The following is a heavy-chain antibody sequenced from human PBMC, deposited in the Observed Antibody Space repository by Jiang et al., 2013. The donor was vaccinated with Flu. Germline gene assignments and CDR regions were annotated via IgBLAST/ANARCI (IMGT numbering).Heavy chain of an antibody. CDR3: ARGPIAALNWFDP. CDR2: IYYSGST. CDR1: GGSISSYY. J-gene: IGHJ5*02. Sequence: GSGLVKPSETLSLTCTVSGGSISSYYWSWIRQPPGKGLEWIGYIYYSGSTNYNPSLKSRVTISVDTSKNQFSLKLSSVTAADTAVYYCARGPIAALNWFDPVGPGNPGPPSP. V-gene: IGHV4-59*01. D-gene: IGHD6-6*01.